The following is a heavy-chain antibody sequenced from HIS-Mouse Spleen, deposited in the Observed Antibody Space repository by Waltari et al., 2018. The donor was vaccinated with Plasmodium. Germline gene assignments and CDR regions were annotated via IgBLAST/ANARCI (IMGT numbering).Heavy chain of an antibody. V-gene: IGHV3-49*03. Sequence: FTFGDSAMSWFRQAPGKGLEWVGFIRSKAYGGTTEYAASVKGRFTISRDDSKSIAYLQMNSLKTEDTAVYYCTRALIAAPTWFDTWGQGTLVTVSS. J-gene: IGHJ5*02. CDR3: TRALIAAPTWFDT. D-gene: IGHD6-13*01. CDR1: FTFGDSA. CDR2: IRSKAYGGTT.